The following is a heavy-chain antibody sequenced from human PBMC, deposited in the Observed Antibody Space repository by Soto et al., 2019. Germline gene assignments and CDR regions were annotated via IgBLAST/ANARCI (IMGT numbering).Heavy chain of an antibody. CDR3: AAGRDYYDSSGYFDY. D-gene: IGHD3-22*01. Sequence: ASVEVSCKASGFTFASCARRWVRQARGQRLEWIGWIVVGSGNTNYAQKFQERVTITRDMSTSTAYMELSSLRSEDTAVYYCAAGRDYYDSSGYFDYWGQGTLVTVS. CDR1: GFTFASCA. CDR2: IVVGSGNT. J-gene: IGHJ4*02. V-gene: IGHV1-58*02.